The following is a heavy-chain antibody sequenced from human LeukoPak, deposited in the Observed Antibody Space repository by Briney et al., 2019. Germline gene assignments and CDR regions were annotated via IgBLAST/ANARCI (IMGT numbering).Heavy chain of an antibody. CDR2: IYYSGST. V-gene: IGHV4-59*01. Sequence: PSETLSLTCTVSGGSISSYYWSWIRQPPGKGLEWIGYIYYSGSTNYNPSLKSRVTISVDTSKNQFSLKLSSVTAADTAVYYCAREPAPTTVQQPYYYGMDVWGQGTTVTVSS. J-gene: IGHJ6*02. D-gene: IGHD4-17*01. CDR1: GGSISSYY. CDR3: AREPAPTTVQQPYYYGMDV.